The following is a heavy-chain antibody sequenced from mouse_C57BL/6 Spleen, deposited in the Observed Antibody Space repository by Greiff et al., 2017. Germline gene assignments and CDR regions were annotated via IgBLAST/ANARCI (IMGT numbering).Heavy chain of an antibody. CDR3: AREGIYYDYYFDY. J-gene: IGHJ2*01. V-gene: IGHV3-6*01. Sequence: ESGPGLVKPSQSLSLTCSVTGYSITSGYYWNWIRQFPGNKLEWMGYISYDGSNNYNPSLKNRISITRDTTKNQFFLKLNSVTTEDTATYYCAREGIYYDYYFDYWGQGTTLTVSS. D-gene: IGHD2-4*01. CDR1: GYSITSGYY. CDR2: ISYDGSN.